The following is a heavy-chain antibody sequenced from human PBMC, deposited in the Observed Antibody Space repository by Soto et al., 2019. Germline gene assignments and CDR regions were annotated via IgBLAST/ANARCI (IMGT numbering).Heavy chain of an antibody. CDR2: IYYSGST. D-gene: IGHD1-7*01. CDR1: GGSISSYY. Sequence: SETLSLTCTVSGGSISSYYWSWIRQPPGKGLEWIGYIYYSGSTNYNPSLKSRVTISVDTSKNQFSLKLSSVTAADTAVYYCARSTKGWNYSWFDPWGQGTLVTVSS. V-gene: IGHV4-59*01. CDR3: ARSTKGWNYSWFDP. J-gene: IGHJ5*02.